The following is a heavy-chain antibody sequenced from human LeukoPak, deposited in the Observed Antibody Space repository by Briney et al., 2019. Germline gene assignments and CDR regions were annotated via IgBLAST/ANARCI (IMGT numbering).Heavy chain of an antibody. CDR1: GYTFTGYY. V-gene: IGHV1-2*02. D-gene: IGHD2-2*01. Sequence: GASVKVSCKASGYTFTGYYMHWVRQAPGQGLEWMGWINPNSGGTNYAQKFQGRVTMTRDTPISTAYMELSRLRSDDTAVYYCARDNVYCSSTSCLLGGFDPWGQGTLVTVSS. CDR3: ARDNVYCSSTSCLLGGFDP. CDR2: INPNSGGT. J-gene: IGHJ5*02.